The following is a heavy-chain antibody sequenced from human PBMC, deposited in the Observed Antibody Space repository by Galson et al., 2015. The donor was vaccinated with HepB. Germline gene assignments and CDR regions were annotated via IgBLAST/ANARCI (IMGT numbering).Heavy chain of an antibody. V-gene: IGHV3-11*01. D-gene: IGHD3-3*01. CDR3: ARVWSGYQYYNYYYYMDV. CDR1: GFTFSDYY. CDR2: ISSSGSTI. Sequence: SLRLSCAASGFTFSDYYMSWIRQAPGKGLEWVSYISSSGSTIYYADSVKGRFTISRDNAKNSLYLQMNSLRAEDTAVYYCARVWSGYQYYNYYYYMDVWGKGNPGHRLL. J-gene: IGHJ6*03.